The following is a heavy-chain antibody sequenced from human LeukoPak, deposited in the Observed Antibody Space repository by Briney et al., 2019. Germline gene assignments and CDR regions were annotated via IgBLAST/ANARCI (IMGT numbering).Heavy chain of an antibody. CDR3: AAGGGIVGATTAFDI. D-gene: IGHD1-26*01. CDR2: IVVGSGNT. CDR1: GFTFTSSA. J-gene: IGHJ3*02. V-gene: IGHV1-58*02. Sequence: GTSVKVSCKASGFTFTSSAMQWVRQARGQPLEWIGWIVVGSGNTNYAQKFQERVTITRDMSTSTAYMELSSLRSEDTAVYYCAAGGGIVGATTAFDIWGQGTMVTVSS.